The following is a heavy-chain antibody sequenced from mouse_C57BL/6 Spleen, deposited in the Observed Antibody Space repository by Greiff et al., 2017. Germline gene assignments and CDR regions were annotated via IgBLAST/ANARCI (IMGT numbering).Heavy chain of an antibody. Sequence: VQLVESGAELVRPGASVTLSCKASGYTFTDYGMHWVKQTPVHGLEWIGAIDPETGGTAYNQKFKGKAILTADKSSSTAYMELRSLTSEDSAVYYCTRYGYYGSSYFDYWGQGTTLTASS. D-gene: IGHD1-1*01. J-gene: IGHJ2*01. V-gene: IGHV1-15*01. CDR1: GYTFTDYG. CDR3: TRYGYYGSSYFDY. CDR2: IDPETGGT.